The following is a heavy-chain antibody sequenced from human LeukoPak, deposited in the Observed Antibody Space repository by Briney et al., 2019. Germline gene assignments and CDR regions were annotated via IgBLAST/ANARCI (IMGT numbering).Heavy chain of an antibody. CDR1: GGSFSGYY. J-gene: IGHJ5*02. CDR2: INHSGST. Sequence: PSETLSLTCAVYGGSFSGYYWSWIRQPPGKGLEWIGEINHSGSTNYNPSLKSRVTISVDTSKNQFSLKLSSVTAADTAVYYCARGYSGQLGGLNWFDPWGQGTLVTVSS. CDR3: ARGYSGQLGGLNWFDP. D-gene: IGHD1-26*01. V-gene: IGHV4-34*01.